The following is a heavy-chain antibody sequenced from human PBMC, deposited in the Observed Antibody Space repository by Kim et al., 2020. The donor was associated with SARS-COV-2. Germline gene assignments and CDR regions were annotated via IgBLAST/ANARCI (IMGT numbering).Heavy chain of an antibody. CDR2: ISGSGGST. Sequence: GGSLRLSCAASGFTFSSYAMSWVRQAPGKGLEWVSGISGSGGSTYYADSVKGRFTISRDNSKNRLYLQMNSLRAEDTAVYYCATYSSSWSLFDPWGQGTLVTVSS. V-gene: IGHV3-23*01. J-gene: IGHJ5*02. D-gene: IGHD6-13*01. CDR1: GFTFSSYA. CDR3: ATYSSSWSLFDP.